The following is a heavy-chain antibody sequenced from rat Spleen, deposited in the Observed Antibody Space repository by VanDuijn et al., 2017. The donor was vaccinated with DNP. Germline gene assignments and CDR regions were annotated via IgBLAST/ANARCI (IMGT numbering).Heavy chain of an antibody. CDR3: TTDAAY. Sequence: EVQLVESGGGLVQPGRSLKLSCAASGFTFSDYYMAWVRQAPTMGLEWVASINPDGSRTFYRDSVKGRFTISRENAESSLVLQMDSLRSEDTATYYCTTDAAYWGEGALVTVSS. CDR2: INPDGSRT. J-gene: IGHJ3*01. V-gene: IGHV5-20*01. CDR1: GFTFSDYY.